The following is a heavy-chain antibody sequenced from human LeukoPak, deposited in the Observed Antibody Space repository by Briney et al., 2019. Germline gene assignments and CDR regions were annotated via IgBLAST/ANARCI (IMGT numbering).Heavy chain of an antibody. CDR3: TRGIVGVSPSDY. V-gene: IGHV3-53*01. CDR2: IYGRGNT. D-gene: IGHD1-26*01. J-gene: IGHJ4*02. Sequence: GGSLRLSCAASGFALSGNYMPWVRQAPGKGLEWVSLIYGRGNTYYADSVKGRFTISRDIPKNTVYLQMNSLKAEDTAVYYCTRGIVGVSPSDYWGQGTLVTVSS. CDR1: GFALSGNY.